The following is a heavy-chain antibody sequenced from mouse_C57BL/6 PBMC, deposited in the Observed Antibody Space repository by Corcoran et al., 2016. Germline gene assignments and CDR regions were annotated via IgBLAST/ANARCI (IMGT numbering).Heavy chain of an antibody. CDR1: GYTFTDYY. Sequence: QVQLKQSGAELVRPGASVKLSCKASGYTFTDYYINWVKQRPGQGLEWIARIYPGSGNTYYNEKFKGKATLTAEKSSSTAYMQLSSLTSEDSAVYFCANYYGSSYGWVQGTTLTVSS. D-gene: IGHD1-1*01. J-gene: IGHJ2*01. CDR3: ANYYGSSYG. V-gene: IGHV1-76*01. CDR2: IYPGSGNT.